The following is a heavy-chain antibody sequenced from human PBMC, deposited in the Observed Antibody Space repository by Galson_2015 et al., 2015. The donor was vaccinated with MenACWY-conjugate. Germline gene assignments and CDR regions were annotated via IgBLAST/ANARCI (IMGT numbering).Heavy chain of an antibody. CDR3: AKSPMGSGWSPFDY. D-gene: IGHD6-19*01. CDR1: GFTFSNYG. J-gene: IGHJ4*02. Sequence: SLRLSCAASGFTFSNYGMSWVRQAPGKGLELVSVISNSCAATDYADSAKGRFTISRDQSKNVLYMQMNSLRAEDTAVYYCAKSPMGSGWSPFDYWGQGTLVTVSS. CDR2: ISNSCAAT. V-gene: IGHV3-23*01.